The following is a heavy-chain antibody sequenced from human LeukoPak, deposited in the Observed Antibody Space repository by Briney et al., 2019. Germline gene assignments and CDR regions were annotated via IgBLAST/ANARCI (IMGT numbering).Heavy chain of an antibody. J-gene: IGHJ4*02. CDR3: AKDASTVTLHADY. CDR1: GFTFSSFG. CDR2: LSYDGSNN. V-gene: IGHV3-30*18. Sequence: QPGGSLRLSCAASGFTFSSFGMHWVRQPPGKGLEWVAVLSYDGSNNYYADSVKGRFTISRDNSKNTLYLQMNSLRAEDTAVYYCAKDASTVTLHADYWGQGTLVTVSS. D-gene: IGHD4-17*01.